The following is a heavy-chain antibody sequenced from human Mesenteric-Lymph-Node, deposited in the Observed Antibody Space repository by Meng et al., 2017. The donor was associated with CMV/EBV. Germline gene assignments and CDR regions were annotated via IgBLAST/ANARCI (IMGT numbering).Heavy chain of an antibody. D-gene: IGHD5-18*01. CDR1: GHTFPNYA. J-gene: IGHJ4*02. CDR2: ISAYSGDT. CDR3: AGPSVDTPMAY. Sequence: ASVKVSCKASGHTFPNYAISWVRQAPGQGLEWMGWISAYSGDTNYAQKLQGRVTMTTDTSTSTAYMELRSLRSDDTAVYYCAGPSVDTPMAYWGQGTLVTVSS. V-gene: IGHV1-18*01.